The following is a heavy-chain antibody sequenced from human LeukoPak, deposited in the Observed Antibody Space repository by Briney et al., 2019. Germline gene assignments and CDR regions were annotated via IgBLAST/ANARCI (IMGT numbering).Heavy chain of an antibody. D-gene: IGHD3-3*01. CDR3: ARGYDFWSGSADFDY. CDR1: GGSFSGYY. V-gene: IGHV4-34*01. Sequence: SETLSLTCAVYGGSFSGYYWSWIRQPPGKGLEWIGEINHSGSTNYNPSLKSRVTISVDTSKNQFTLKLSSVTAADTAVYYCARGYDFWSGSADFDYWGQGTLVTVSS. J-gene: IGHJ4*02. CDR2: INHSGST.